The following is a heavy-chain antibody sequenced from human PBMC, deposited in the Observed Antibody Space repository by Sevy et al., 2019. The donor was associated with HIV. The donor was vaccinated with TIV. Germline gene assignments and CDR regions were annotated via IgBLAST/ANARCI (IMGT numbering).Heavy chain of an antibody. Sequence: ASVKVSCKASGGTFSSYAISWVRQAPGQGLERMGGIIPIFGTANYAQKFQGRVTITADESTSTAYMELSSLRSEDTAVYYCARAAVYSGYDSGYYYYGMDVWGQGTTVTVSS. CDR1: GGTFSSYA. CDR3: ARAAVYSGYDSGYYYYGMDV. CDR2: IIPIFGTA. V-gene: IGHV1-69*13. J-gene: IGHJ6*02. D-gene: IGHD5-12*01.